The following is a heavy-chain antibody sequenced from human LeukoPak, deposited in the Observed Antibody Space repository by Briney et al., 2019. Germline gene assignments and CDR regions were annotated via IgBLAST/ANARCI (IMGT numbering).Heavy chain of an antibody. CDR2: VTGNGGGT. D-gene: IGHD3-3*01. J-gene: IGHJ4*02. Sequence: GGSLRLSCAASGFTFSSYTMSWVRQVPGKGLEWVAGVTGNGGGTYYADSVKDRFTISRDNSKNTLYLQMHSLRAEDTAVYHCAKPLWSGYSYFDSWGQGTLVTVSS. CDR3: AKPLWSGYSYFDS. V-gene: IGHV3-23*01. CDR1: GFTFSSYT.